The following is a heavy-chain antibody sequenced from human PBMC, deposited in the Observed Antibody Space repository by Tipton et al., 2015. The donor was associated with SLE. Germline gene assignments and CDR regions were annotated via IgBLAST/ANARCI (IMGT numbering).Heavy chain of an antibody. V-gene: IGHV4-59*08. CDR3: ATQGYYDSSFDY. CDR1: GGSVSSNY. D-gene: IGHD3-16*01. J-gene: IGHJ4*02. Sequence: GLVKPSETLSLTCTVSGGSVSSNYWSWIRQPPGKGLEWIATIYHSGSAYYNPSLKSRVAISVDTSKNQFSLKLSSVTAADTAVYYCATQGYYDSSFDYWGQGTLVTVSS. CDR2: IYHSGSA.